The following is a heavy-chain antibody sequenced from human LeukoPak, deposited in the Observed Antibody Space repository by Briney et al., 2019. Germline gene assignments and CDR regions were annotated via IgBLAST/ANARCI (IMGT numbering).Heavy chain of an antibody. D-gene: IGHD2-15*01. CDR3: ARGSSFDGYCSAGACDAGYYDI. Sequence: SETLSLTCAVYGESFGAYFWNWIRQAPGKPLEYIGEINHRGSSHYNPSLKTRVTLSVDTSKNQFSLKLTSVTAADTAVYFCARGSSFDGYCSAGACDAGYYDIRGQGTPVTVSS. V-gene: IGHV4-34*01. CDR2: INHRGSS. CDR1: GESFGAYF. J-gene: IGHJ4*02.